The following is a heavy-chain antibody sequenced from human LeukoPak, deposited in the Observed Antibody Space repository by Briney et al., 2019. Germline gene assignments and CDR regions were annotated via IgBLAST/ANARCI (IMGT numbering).Heavy chain of an antibody. D-gene: IGHD1-1*01. J-gene: IGHJ3*02. Sequence: GGSLRLSCAASGFTFSSYAMHWVRQAPGKGLEWVAVISYDGSNKYYADSVKGRFTISRDNSKNTLYLQMNSLRAEDTAVYYCARVQTGTSAFDIWGQGTMVTVSS. CDR2: ISYDGSNK. V-gene: IGHV3-30-3*01. CDR1: GFTFSSYA. CDR3: ARVQTGTSAFDI.